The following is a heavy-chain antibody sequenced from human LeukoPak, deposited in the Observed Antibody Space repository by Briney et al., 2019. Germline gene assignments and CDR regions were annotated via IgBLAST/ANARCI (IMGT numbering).Heavy chain of an antibody. CDR3: ARELGDYHTHFDY. V-gene: IGHV7-4-1*02. D-gene: IGHD4-17*01. J-gene: IGHJ4*02. CDR2: INTNTGNP. Sequence: ASVKVSCKASGYTFTNYGISWVRQAPGQGLEWMGWINTNTGNPTYAQGFTGRFVFSLDTSVSTAYLQISSLKAEDTAVYYCARELGDYHTHFDYWGQGTLVTVSS. CDR1: GYTFTNYG.